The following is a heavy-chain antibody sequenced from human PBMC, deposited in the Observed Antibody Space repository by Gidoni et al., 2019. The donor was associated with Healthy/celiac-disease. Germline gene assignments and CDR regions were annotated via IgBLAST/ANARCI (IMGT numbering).Heavy chain of an antibody. CDR3: AKVEYYYDSSGYYPIDY. D-gene: IGHD3-22*01. CDR1: GFPFSSYG. Sequence: QVQLVESGGGVVQPGRSLRLSCAVSGFPFSSYGMHWARQAPGKGLEGVEVISYDGSNKYDADSVKGRFTISRDNSKNTLYLQMNSLRAEDTAVYYCAKVEYYYDSSGYYPIDYWGQGTLVTVSS. V-gene: IGHV3-30*18. CDR2: ISYDGSNK. J-gene: IGHJ4*02.